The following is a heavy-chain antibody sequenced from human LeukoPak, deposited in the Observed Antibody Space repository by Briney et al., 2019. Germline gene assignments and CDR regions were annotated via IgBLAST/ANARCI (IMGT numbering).Heavy chain of an antibody. J-gene: IGHJ4*02. CDR2: TSGSGGTT. CDR1: GFTFSRYW. CDR3: AKDHLPGIVVADRDY. D-gene: IGHD6-19*01. Sequence: PGRSLRLSCAASGFTFSRYWMSWVRQAPGKGLEWVSATSGSGGTTYYVDSVKGRFTISRDNSKNTLYLQINSLRDEDTAVYYCAKDHLPGIVVADRDYWGQGTLVTVSS. V-gene: IGHV3-23*01.